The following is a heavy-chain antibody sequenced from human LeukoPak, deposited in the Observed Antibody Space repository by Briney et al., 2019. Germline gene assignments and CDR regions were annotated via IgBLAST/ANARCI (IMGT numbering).Heavy chain of an antibody. D-gene: IGHD5-18*01. CDR3: ARDGGTAGYSSGSDY. V-gene: IGHV1-18*01. CDR2: ISCYNGDT. J-gene: IGHJ4*02. CDR1: GYTFTSYG. Sequence: ASVKVSCKASGYTFTSYGITWVRQAPGQGLEWVGWISCYNGDTRYAQKFQGRVTVTTDTSTSTAYMELTSLRSDDTAVYYCARDGGTAGYSSGSDYWGQGTLVTVSS.